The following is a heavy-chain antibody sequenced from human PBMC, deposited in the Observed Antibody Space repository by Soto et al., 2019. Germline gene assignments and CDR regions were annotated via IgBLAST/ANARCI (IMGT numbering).Heavy chain of an antibody. CDR1: GFTASSNY. V-gene: IGHV3-53*01. CDR2: IYSGGST. D-gene: IGHD6-6*01. Sequence: LRLSCAASGFTASSNYMSWVRQAPGKGLEWVSVIYSGGSTYYADSVKGRFTISRDNSKNTLYLQMNSLRAEDTAVYYCARSVAARRGEDWFDPWGQGTLVTVSS. CDR3: ARSVAARRGEDWFDP. J-gene: IGHJ5*02.